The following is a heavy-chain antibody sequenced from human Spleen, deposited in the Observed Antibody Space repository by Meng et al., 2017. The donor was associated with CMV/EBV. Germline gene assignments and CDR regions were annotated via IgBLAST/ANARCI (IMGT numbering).Heavy chain of an antibody. J-gene: IGHJ4*02. CDR1: GFTVTTNY. D-gene: IGHD3-3*01. CDR2: LYSSGST. Sequence: GESLKISCAASGFTVTTNYMSWVRQAPGKGLEWVSVLYSSGSTYYADSVKGRFTISRDNAKNSLYLQMNSLRAEDTAVYYCARDDFGVVTNYWGQGTLVTVSS. CDR3: ARDDFGVVTNY. V-gene: IGHV3-53*01.